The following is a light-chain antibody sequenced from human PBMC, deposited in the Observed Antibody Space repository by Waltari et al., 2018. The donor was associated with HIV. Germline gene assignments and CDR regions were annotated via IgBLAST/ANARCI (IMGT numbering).Light chain of an antibody. J-gene: IGLJ2*01. CDR2: EVS. CDR3: SSYSGGNNFDVV. CDR1: SNDGGGYNY. Sequence: QSALTQPPSASGSPGPSVTISCTGTSNDGGGYNYVSWYQQHPGKAPKLMIYEVSERPSGVPDRFSGSKSGNTASLTVSGLQAEDEADYYCSSYSGGNNFDVVFGGGTKLTVL. V-gene: IGLV2-8*01.